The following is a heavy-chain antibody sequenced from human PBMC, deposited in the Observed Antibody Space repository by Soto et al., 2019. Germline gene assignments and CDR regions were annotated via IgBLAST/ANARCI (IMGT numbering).Heavy chain of an antibody. J-gene: IGHJ4*02. CDR3: ARGSGVPALFDY. V-gene: IGHV4-31*03. CDR1: GGSISSGGYY. CDR2: IYYSGST. D-gene: IGHD2-2*01. Sequence: QVQLQESGPGLVKPSQTLSLTCTVSGGSISSGGYYWSWIRQHPGKGLEWIGYIYYSGSTYYNPSLKTRVTTSVDTSQNQFSLKLSSVTAADTAVYYCARGSGVPALFDYWGQGTLVTVSS.